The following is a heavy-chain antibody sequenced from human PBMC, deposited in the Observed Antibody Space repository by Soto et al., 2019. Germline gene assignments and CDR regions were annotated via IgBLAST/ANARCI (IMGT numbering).Heavy chain of an antibody. Sequence: QVQLVQSGGEVKKPGASVKVSCKASGYTFSNFGLSWVRQAPGQGLELMGWIRPYNGNTNYAQKLQGRLTMTTDTSTSSAYMELRSLRSDDTAVYYCARDRLGVSVTGGGFDSWGQGTLVTVSS. V-gene: IGHV1-18*01. CDR2: IRPYNGNT. J-gene: IGHJ4*02. CDR3: ARDRLGVSVTGGGFDS. CDR1: GYTFSNFG. D-gene: IGHD2-8*01.